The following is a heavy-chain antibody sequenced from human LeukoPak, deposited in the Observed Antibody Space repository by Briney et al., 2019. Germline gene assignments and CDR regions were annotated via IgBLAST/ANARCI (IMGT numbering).Heavy chain of an antibody. V-gene: IGHV3-33*01. CDR3: ARDFCSGGSCYPDAFDI. J-gene: IGHJ3*02. Sequence: GGSLRLSCAASGFTFSSYGMHWVRQAPGKGLEWVAVIWYDGTNTYYADSVKGRFTISRDNTKNTLYLQMNSLRAEDTAVYYCARDFCSGGSCYPDAFDIWGQGTMVTVSS. D-gene: IGHD2-15*01. CDR2: IWYDGTNT. CDR1: GFTFSSYG.